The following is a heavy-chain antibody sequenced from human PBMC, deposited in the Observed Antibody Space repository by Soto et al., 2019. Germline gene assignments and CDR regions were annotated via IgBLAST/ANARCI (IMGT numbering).Heavy chain of an antibody. CDR2: ISGSGGST. V-gene: IGHV3-23*01. J-gene: IGHJ4*02. CDR3: AKEINYYDYIWGSFRYYFDY. D-gene: IGHD3-16*01. Sequence: EVQLLESGGGLVQPGGSLRLSCAASGFTFSSYAMSWVRQAPGKGLGWVSAISGSGGSTYYADSVKGRFTISRDNSKNTLYLQMNSLRAEDTAVYYCAKEINYYDYIWGSFRYYFDYWGQGTLVTVSS. CDR1: GFTFSSYA.